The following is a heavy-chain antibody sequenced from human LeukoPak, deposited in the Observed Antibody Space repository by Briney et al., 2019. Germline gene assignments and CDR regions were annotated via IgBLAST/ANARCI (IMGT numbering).Heavy chain of an antibody. V-gene: IGHV1-69*06. J-gene: IGHJ4*02. D-gene: IGHD1-26*01. CDR2: IIPIFGTA. CDR1: GSTFSSYA. Sequence: SVKVSCKASGSTFSSYAISWVRQAPGQGLEWMGGIIPIFGTANYAQKFQGRVTITADKSTSTAYMELSSLRSEDTAVYYCAGSPDTGGYFDYWGQGTLVTVSS. CDR3: AGSPDTGGYFDY.